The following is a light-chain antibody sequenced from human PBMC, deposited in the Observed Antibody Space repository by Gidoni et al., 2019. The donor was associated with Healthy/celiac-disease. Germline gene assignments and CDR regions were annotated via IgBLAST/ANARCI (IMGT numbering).Light chain of an antibody. Sequence: DHQMNQSPSSLSASVGERVTITCRASQSISSYLNWYQQKPGKAPKLLIYAASSLQSGVPSRFSGSGSGTDFTLTISSLQPEDFATYYCQQCDSTPLTFGQGTKVEIK. CDR2: AAS. CDR3: QQCDSTPLT. V-gene: IGKV1-39*01. CDR1: QSISSY. J-gene: IGKJ1*01.